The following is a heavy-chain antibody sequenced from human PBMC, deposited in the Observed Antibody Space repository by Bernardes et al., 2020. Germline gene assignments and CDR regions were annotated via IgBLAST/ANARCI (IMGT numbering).Heavy chain of an antibody. D-gene: IGHD3-22*01. J-gene: IGHJ4*02. V-gene: IGHV3-48*03. CDR3: ARGASSYYDSSGYYTFDY. CDR2: ISSSGNTI. Sequence: GGSLRLSCVASGFTFNNYEMNWVRQAPGKGLEWVSYISSSGNTIYYADSVKGRFTISRDNAKNSLFLQMHSLRAEDTAAYYCARGASSYYDSSGYYTFDYWGQGTLVTVSS. CDR1: GFTFNNYE.